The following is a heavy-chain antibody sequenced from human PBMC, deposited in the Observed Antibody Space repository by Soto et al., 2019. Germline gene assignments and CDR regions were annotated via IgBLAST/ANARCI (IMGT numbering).Heavy chain of an antibody. CDR2: ISAYNGNT. V-gene: IGHV1-18*01. CDR3: ARDLVPDFYYYDSSGYYLYYFDH. D-gene: IGHD3-22*01. Sequence: ASVKVSCKASGYTFTSYGISWVRQPPGQGLELMGWISAYNGNTNYAQKLQGRDTMTTDTSTSTAYMELRSLRSADTAVYYCARDLVPDFYYYDSSGYYLYYFDHGGQGTLVTVSS. J-gene: IGHJ4*02. CDR1: GYTFTSYG.